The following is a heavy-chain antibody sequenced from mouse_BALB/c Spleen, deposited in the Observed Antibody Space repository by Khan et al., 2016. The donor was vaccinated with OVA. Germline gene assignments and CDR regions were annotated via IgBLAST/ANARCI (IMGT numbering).Heavy chain of an antibody. CDR2: ISPGSGDT. CDR3: ARRNYFGYTFAY. J-gene: IGHJ3*01. V-gene: IGHV1-77*01. CDR1: GYTFTDYY. D-gene: IGHD1-2*01. Sequence: QVQLQQSGAELARPGASVKLSCKASGYTFTDYYINWVKQRTGQGLEWIGEISPGSGDTYYNEKFKGKATLTADKSSTTAYMQPSSLTSEASAVYFCARRNYFGYTFAYWVQGTLVTVSA.